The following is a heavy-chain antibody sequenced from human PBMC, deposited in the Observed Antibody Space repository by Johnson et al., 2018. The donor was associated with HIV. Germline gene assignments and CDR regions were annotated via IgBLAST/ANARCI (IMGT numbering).Heavy chain of an antibody. V-gene: IGHV3-66*01. CDR2: LFSGGTT. J-gene: IGHJ3*02. CDR3: ARACRDGYTCDAFDI. CDR1: GFTVSSYY. Sequence: VQLVESGGGVVQTGGSLRLSCAASGFTVSSYYMSWVRQAPGKGLEWVSVLFSGGTTYYADSVKGRFTISRDNSKNTRYLQMNSLRAEDTAVYYCARACRDGYTCDAFDIWGQGTMVTVSS. D-gene: IGHD5-24*01.